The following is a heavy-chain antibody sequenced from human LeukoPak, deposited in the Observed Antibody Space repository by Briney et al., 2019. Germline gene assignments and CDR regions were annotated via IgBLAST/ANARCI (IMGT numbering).Heavy chain of an antibody. CDR3: ASLGRYDNSGYYYAY. CDR1: GYNFPNYW. V-gene: IGHV5-51*01. Sequence: ESLKISCKGSGYNFPNYWIGWVRQMPGKGLDWMGIIYPGGSANRHSPSFQGQVTSSADKSISTAYLQWSSLKASDTAMYYCASLGRYDNSGYYYAYWGQGIQVTVSS. D-gene: IGHD3-22*01. CDR2: IYPGGSAN. J-gene: IGHJ4*02.